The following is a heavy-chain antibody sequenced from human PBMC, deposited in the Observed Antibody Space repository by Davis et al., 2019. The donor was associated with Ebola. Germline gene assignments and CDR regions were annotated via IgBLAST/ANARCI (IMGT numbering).Heavy chain of an antibody. V-gene: IGHV1-46*03. CDR3: TTPGGQDSGYDVFDI. D-gene: IGHD5-12*01. CDR2: INPNDGRT. Sequence: ASVKVSCKASGYTFTNYYMHWVRQAPGQGLEWMGMINPNDGRTIYAQKFQGRVTVTGDTSTTTVYIDLSSLRSEDTALYYCTTPGGQDSGYDVFDIWGQGTMVTVSS. J-gene: IGHJ3*02. CDR1: GYTFTNYY.